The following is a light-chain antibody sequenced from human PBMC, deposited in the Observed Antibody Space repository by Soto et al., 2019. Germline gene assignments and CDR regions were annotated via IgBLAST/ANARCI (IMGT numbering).Light chain of an antibody. J-gene: IGKJ3*01. CDR1: QSISSS. CDR3: QQSYSTPFT. V-gene: IGKV1-39*01. Sequence: DIQMTQSPSSLFAAVGDRVTITCRASQSISSSLNWYQQKPGKAPKLLIYAASSLQSGVPSRFSGSGSGTDFTLTISSLQSDDFATYYCQQSYSTPFTFGPGTKVDIK. CDR2: AAS.